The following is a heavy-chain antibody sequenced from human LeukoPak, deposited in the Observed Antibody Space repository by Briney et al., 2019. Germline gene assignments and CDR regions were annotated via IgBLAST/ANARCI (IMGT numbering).Heavy chain of an antibody. CDR3: ARDALPLRLSPMDV. CDR2: ISYDGSNK. V-gene: IGHV3-30-3*01. J-gene: IGHJ6*03. CDR1: GFTFSSYA. D-gene: IGHD4-17*01. Sequence: GGSLRLSCAASGFTFSSYAMHWVRQAPGKGLEWVAVISYDGSNKYYADSVKGRFTISRDNSKNTLYLQMDSLRAEDTAVYYCARDALPLRLSPMDVWGKGTTVTVSS.